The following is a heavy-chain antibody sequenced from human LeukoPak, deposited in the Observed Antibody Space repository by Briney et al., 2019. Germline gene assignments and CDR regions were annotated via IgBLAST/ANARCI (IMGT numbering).Heavy chain of an antibody. V-gene: IGHV3-21*01. CDR3: ARDGDYGPPGPEYVY. CDR2: ISSSSSYI. Sequence: GGSLRLSCAASGFTFSSYAMNWVRQAPGKGLEWVSSISSSSSYIYYADSVKGRFTISRDNAKNSLYLQMNSLRAEDTAVYYCARDGDYGPPGPEYVYWGQGTLVTVSS. CDR1: GFTFSSYA. J-gene: IGHJ4*02. D-gene: IGHD4-17*01.